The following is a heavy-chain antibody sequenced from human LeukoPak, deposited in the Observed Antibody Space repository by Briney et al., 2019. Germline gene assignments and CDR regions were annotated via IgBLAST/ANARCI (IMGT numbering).Heavy chain of an antibody. D-gene: IGHD6-19*01. Sequence: GGSLRLSCAASGFTFSSYGMHWVRQAPGKGLEWVAVISYDGSNKYYADSVKGRFTISRDNSKNTLYLQMNSLRAEDTAVYYCARDQDTQWLVIGTFDYWGQGTLVTVSS. CDR3: ARDQDTQWLVIGTFDY. J-gene: IGHJ4*02. CDR2: ISYDGSNK. CDR1: GFTFSSYG. V-gene: IGHV3-30*03.